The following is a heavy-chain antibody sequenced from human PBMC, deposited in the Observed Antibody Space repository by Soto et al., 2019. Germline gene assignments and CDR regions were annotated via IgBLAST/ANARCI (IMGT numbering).Heavy chain of an antibody. CDR3: ARDQTTRWEGRPPGY. D-gene: IGHD1-26*01. Sequence: QVQLVQSGPEVKKPGASVKISCKASGYAFTSYGFSWVRQAPGQGLEWMGWISAYNGHTHYAQNLQGRVTMTTDTSXXTAYMELRSLRSDDTAVYYCARDQTTRWEGRPPGYWGQGTLVTVSS. CDR2: ISAYNGHT. V-gene: IGHV1-18*04. CDR1: GYAFTSYG. J-gene: IGHJ4*02.